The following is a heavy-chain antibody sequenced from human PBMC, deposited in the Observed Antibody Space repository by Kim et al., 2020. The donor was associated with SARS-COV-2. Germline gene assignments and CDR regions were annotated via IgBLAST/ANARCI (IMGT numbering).Heavy chain of an antibody. CDR2: INTNTGNP. V-gene: IGHV7-4-1*02. CDR3: ARGGLVVVPAAIYGPPTA. D-gene: IGHD2-2*01. J-gene: IGHJ5*02. Sequence: ASVKVSCKASGYTFTSYAMNWVRQAPGQGLEWMGWINTNTGNPTYAQGFTGRFVFSLDTSVSTAYLQISSLKAEDTAVYYCARGGLVVVPAAIYGPPTAWGQGTLVTVSS. CDR1: GYTFTSYA.